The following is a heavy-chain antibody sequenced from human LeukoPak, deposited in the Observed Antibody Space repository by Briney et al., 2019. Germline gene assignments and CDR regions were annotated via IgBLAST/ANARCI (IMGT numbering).Heavy chain of an antibody. Sequence: ASVKVSCKASGYTFTSYGISWVRQAPGQGLEWMGWISAYNGNTNYAQKLQGRVTMTTDTSTSTAYMELRSLRSDDTAVYYCARDRPFYDSSGYYYPFDYWGQGTLVTVSS. J-gene: IGHJ4*02. CDR3: ARDRPFYDSSGYYYPFDY. V-gene: IGHV1-18*01. CDR2: ISAYNGNT. CDR1: GYTFTSYG. D-gene: IGHD3-22*01.